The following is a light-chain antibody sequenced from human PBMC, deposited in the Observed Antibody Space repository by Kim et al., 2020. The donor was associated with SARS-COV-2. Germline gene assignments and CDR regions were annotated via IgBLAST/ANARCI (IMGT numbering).Light chain of an antibody. CDR1: QGISNS. V-gene: IGKV1-9*01. CDR3: QQLNVFPLT. Sequence: ASVGDRVTITCRASQGISNSLAWYQQQPGRAPNLLIYGASTLQSGVPSRFSGSGSGTEFTLTIISLQPEDFATYYCQQLNVFPLTFGGGTKVDIK. CDR2: GAS. J-gene: IGKJ4*01.